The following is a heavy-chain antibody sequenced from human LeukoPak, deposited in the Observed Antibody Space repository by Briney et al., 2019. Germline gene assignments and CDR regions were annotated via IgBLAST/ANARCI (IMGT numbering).Heavy chain of an antibody. V-gene: IGHV4-59*08. CDR1: GGSISSYY. Sequence: SETLSLTCTVSGGSISSYYWSWIRQPPGKGLEWIGYVYYSGSTNYNPSLKSRVTISVDTSKKQFSLKLSSVTATDTAVYYCARRTTGTHADAFDIWGQGTKVTVSS. CDR2: VYYSGST. CDR3: ARRTTGTHADAFDI. D-gene: IGHD1-1*01. J-gene: IGHJ3*02.